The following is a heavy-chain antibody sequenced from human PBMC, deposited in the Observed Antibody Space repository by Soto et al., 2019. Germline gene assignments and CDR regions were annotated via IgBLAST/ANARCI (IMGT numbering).Heavy chain of an antibody. CDR3: ARAISYYYGSGSQTPYGMDV. CDR1: GGSISSGGYY. Sequence: KPSETLSLTCTVSGGSISSGGYYWSWIRQHPGKGLEWIGYIYYSGSTYYNPSLKSRVTISVDTSKNQFSLKLSSVTAADTAVYYCARAISYYYGSGSQTPYGMDVWGQGTTVTVSS. D-gene: IGHD3-10*01. J-gene: IGHJ6*02. V-gene: IGHV4-31*03. CDR2: IYYSGST.